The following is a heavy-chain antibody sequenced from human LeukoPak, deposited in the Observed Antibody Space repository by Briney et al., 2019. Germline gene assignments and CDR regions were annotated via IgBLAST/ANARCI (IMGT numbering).Heavy chain of an antibody. CDR3: ARGVYREAAQYCY. Sequence: TSSETLSLTCTVSGGSISSYYWSWIRQPPGKGLEWIGYIYYSGTTNYNPSLKSRVTISVDTSKNQFSLKLSSVTAADTAVYYCARGVYREAAQYCYWGQGTLVTVSS. V-gene: IGHV4-59*01. J-gene: IGHJ4*02. CDR2: IYYSGTT. D-gene: IGHD6-6*01. CDR1: GGSISSYY.